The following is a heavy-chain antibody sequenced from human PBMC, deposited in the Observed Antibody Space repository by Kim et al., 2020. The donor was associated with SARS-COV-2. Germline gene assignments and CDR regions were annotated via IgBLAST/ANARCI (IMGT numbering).Heavy chain of an antibody. J-gene: IGHJ4*02. CDR2: ISYDATSE. Sequence: GGSLRLSCEASGFTFRSYSMHWVRQAPGKGLEWVAVISYDATSEFYADSVKGRFTISRHNSKNTLSLQMNSLRPEDTAVYYCARDPSALLYTNGLLHLDFHFDYWGQGALVTVSS. V-gene: IGHV3-30*04. D-gene: IGHD1-26*01. CDR1: GFTFRSYS. CDR3: ARDPSALLYTNGLLHLDFHFDY.